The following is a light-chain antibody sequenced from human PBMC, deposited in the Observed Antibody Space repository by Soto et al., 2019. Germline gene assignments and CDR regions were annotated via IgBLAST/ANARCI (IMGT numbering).Light chain of an antibody. CDR3: QSYDSSLSGVI. CDR2: GNS. J-gene: IGLJ2*01. V-gene: IGLV1-40*01. CDR1: SSNIGASYD. Sequence: QSVLTQPPSVSGAPGQRVTISCTGSSSNIGASYDVHWYQQVPGTAPKVLIYGNSNRPSGVPDRFSGSKSGTSAYLAITGLQAENEADYYCQSYDSSLSGVIFGGGTKLNVL.